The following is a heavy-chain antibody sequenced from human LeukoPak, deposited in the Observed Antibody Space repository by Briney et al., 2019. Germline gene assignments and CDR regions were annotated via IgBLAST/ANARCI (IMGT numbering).Heavy chain of an antibody. J-gene: IGHJ4*02. Sequence: GGSLRLSCAASGFTFSSYGMHWVRQAPGKGLEWVAFIRNDGSNQFYADSVKGRFTISRDNSKNTLYLQMNSLTAEDTAVYYCAKGVAVAATDYWGQGTLVTVSS. CDR3: AKGVAVAATDY. CDR2: IRNDGSNQ. V-gene: IGHV3-30*02. CDR1: GFTFSSYG. D-gene: IGHD6-19*01.